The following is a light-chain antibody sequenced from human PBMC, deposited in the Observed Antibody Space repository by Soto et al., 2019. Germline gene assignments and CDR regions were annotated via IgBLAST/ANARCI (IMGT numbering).Light chain of an antibody. CDR2: EGS. V-gene: IGLV2-23*01. Sequence: QPVLTQPASLSGSPGQSITISCTGTSSDVGSYNLVSWYQQHPGKAPKLMIYEGSKRPSGVSNRFSGSKSGNTASLTISGLQAEDEADYSCCSYAGSSTWVFGGGTKVTVL. J-gene: IGLJ3*02. CDR1: SSDVGSYNL. CDR3: CSYAGSSTWV.